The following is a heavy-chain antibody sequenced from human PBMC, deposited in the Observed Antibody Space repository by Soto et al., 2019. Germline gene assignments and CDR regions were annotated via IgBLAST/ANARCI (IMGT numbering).Heavy chain of an antibody. D-gene: IGHD1-26*01. CDR1: GDSVSSNSAG. J-gene: IGHJ4*01. Sequence: SQTLSLTCAITGDSVSSNSAGWSWVRQSPSRGLEWLGRTYYRSKWYYEYAVSVRGRITINPDTSKNQYSLQLNSVTPEDTAVYLCARGEQYSGRIFDYWGQGPLVTVSS. V-gene: IGHV6-1*01. CDR3: ARGEQYSGRIFDY. CDR2: TYYRSKWYY.